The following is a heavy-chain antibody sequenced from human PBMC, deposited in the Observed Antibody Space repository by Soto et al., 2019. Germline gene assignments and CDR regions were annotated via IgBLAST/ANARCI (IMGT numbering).Heavy chain of an antibody. Sequence: PGEALKISCKGSGYSFTSYWISWVRQMPGKGLEWMGRIDPSDSYTNYSPSFQGHVTISADKSISTAYLQWSSLKASDTAMYYCARQWGCSGGSCYSAYYYYGMDVWGQGTTVTVSS. D-gene: IGHD2-15*01. V-gene: IGHV5-10-1*01. J-gene: IGHJ6*02. CDR2: IDPSDSYT. CDR1: GYSFTSYW. CDR3: ARQWGCSGGSCYSAYYYYGMDV.